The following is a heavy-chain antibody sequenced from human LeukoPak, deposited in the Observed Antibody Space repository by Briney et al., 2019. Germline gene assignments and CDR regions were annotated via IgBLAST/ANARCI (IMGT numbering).Heavy chain of an antibody. J-gene: IGHJ4*02. CDR1: GGSISSSSYY. CDR2: IYYSGST. CDR3: ARRGWIVGFIIQNYFDY. D-gene: IGHD3-22*01. Sequence: SETLSLTCTVSGGSISSSSYYWGWIRQPPGKGLEWIGSIYYSGSTYYNPSLKSRVTISVDTSKNQFSLKLSSVTAADTAVYYCARRGWIVGFIIQNYFDYWGQGTLVTVSS. V-gene: IGHV4-39*01.